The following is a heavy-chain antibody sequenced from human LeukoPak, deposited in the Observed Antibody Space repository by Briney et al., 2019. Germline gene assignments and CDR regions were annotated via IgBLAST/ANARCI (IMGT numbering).Heavy chain of an antibody. CDR3: ARVSGSYYTGIYYFDY. J-gene: IGHJ4*02. CDR2: IYSGGST. D-gene: IGHD1-26*01. V-gene: IGHV3-53*01. Sequence: PGGSLRLSCAASGFTVSSNYMSWVRQAPGKGLEWVSVIYSGGSTYYADSVKGRFTISRDNSKNTLYLQMNSLRAEDTAVYYCARVSGSYYTGIYYFDYWGQGTLVTVSS. CDR1: GFTVSSNY.